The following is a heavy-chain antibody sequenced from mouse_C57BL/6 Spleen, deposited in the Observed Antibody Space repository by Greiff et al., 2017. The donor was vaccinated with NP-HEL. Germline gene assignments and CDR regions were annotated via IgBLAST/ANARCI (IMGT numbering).Heavy chain of an antibody. J-gene: IGHJ3*01. CDR2: IDPSASYT. D-gene: IGHD1-1*01. V-gene: IGHV1-69*01. CDR1: GYTFTSYW. CDR3: ARGITTVVEGFAY. Sequence: QVQLQQPGAELVMPGASVKLSCKASGYTFTSYWMHWVKQRPGQGLEWIGEIDPSASYTNYNQKFKGKSTLTVDKSSSTAYMQLSSLTSEDSAVYYCARGITTVVEGFAYWGQGTLVTVSA.